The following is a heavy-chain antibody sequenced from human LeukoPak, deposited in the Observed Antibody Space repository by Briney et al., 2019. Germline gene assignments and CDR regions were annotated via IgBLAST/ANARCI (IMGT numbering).Heavy chain of an antibody. CDR1: AGSVSSGNYY. D-gene: IGHD3-3*01. CDR2: ISYSGST. J-gene: IGHJ5*02. Sequence: SETLSLTCTVSAGSVSSGNYYWSWIRQPPGKGLEWIGYISYSGSTKYNPSLESRVTISIDTSKNQFSLALSSVTAADTAVYYRARDRSNFWSGYCESWFDPWGQGTLVTVSS. CDR3: ARDRSNFWSGYCESWFDP. V-gene: IGHV4-61*01.